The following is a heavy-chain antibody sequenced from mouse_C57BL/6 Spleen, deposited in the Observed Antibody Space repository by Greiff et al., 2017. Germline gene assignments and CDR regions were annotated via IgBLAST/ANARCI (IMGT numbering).Heavy chain of an antibody. J-gene: IGHJ4*01. Sequence: QVQLQQSGPELVKPGASVKISCKASGYAFSSSWMNWVKQRPGKGLEWIGRIYPGDGDTNYNGKFKGKATLTADKSSSTAYMQLSSLTSEDSAVYFCARKDYGSGYAMDYWGQGTSVTVSS. CDR2: IYPGDGDT. CDR3: ARKDYGSGYAMDY. V-gene: IGHV1-82*01. D-gene: IGHD1-1*01. CDR1: GYAFSSSW.